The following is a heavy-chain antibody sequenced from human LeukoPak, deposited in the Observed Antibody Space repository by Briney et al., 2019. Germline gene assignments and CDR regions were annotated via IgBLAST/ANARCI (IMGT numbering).Heavy chain of an antibody. CDR3: ARDLAVVAPAATLDY. CDR1: GGSVSSGSYY. D-gene: IGHD2-2*01. CDR2: IYYSGTT. V-gene: IGHV4-61*03. J-gene: IGHJ4*02. Sequence: SETLSLTCTVSGGSVSSGSYYWSWIRQPPGKGLEWIGYIYYSGTTNYNPSLKSRVIIPIDTSKNHFSLKLSSVTAADTAVYYCARDLAVVAPAATLDYWGQGTLVTVSS.